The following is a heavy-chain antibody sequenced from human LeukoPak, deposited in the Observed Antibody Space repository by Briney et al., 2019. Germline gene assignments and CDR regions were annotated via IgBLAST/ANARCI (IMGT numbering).Heavy chain of an antibody. D-gene: IGHD3-10*01. CDR1: GYTFTSYA. J-gene: IGHJ6*03. V-gene: IGHV7-4-1*02. Sequence: ASVKVSCKASGYTFTSYAMNWVRQAPGQGLEWMGWINTNTGNPTYAQGFTGRFVFSLDTSVSTAYLQISSLKAEDTAVYYCARFVPYYYGSGSYLYYYYYMDVWGKGTTVTVSS. CDR2: INTNTGNP. CDR3: ARFVPYYYGSGSYLYYYYYMDV.